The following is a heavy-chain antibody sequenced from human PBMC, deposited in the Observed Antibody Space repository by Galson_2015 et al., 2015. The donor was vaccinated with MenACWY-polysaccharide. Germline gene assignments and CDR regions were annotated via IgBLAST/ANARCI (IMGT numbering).Heavy chain of an antibody. CDR2: IDWAADK. V-gene: IGHV2-70*01. D-gene: IGHD4-17*01. CDR3: ARVGAIQGHYGAYFYSGMDV. J-gene: IGHJ6*02. Sequence: PALVKPTQTLTLTCTFSGLSVATSELCVNWIRQPPGKALEWLGFIDWAADKPYTASLKTRLTISKDTSKNQVVLSITNMDPVDTATYYCARVGAIQGHYGAYFYSGMDVWGQGTTVTVSS. CDR1: GLSVATSELC.